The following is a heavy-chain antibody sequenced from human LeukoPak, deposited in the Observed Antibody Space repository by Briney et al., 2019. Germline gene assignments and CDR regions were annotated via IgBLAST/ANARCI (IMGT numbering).Heavy chain of an antibody. V-gene: IGHV4-38-2*02. CDR3: AREVNYYDFWSGLNWFDP. CDR2: IYHSGST. Sequence: PSETLSLTCTVSGYSISSGYYWGWIRQPPGKGLEWIGSIYHSGSTYYNPSLKSRVTISVDTSKNQFSLKLSSVTAADTAVYYCAREVNYYDFWSGLNWFDPWGQGTLVTVSS. J-gene: IGHJ5*02. D-gene: IGHD3-3*01. CDR1: GYSISSGYY.